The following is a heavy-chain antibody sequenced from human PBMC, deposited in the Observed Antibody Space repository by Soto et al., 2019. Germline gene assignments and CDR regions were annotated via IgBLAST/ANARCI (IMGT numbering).Heavy chain of an antibody. Sequence: SETLSLTCTVSGGSISSGGYYWSWIRQHPGKGLEWIGYIYYSGSTYYNPSLKSRVTISVDTSKNQFSLKLSSVTAADTAVYYCARETSGYCSGGSCYGWGQGTLVTVSS. V-gene: IGHV4-31*03. D-gene: IGHD2-15*01. CDR1: GGSISSGGYY. J-gene: IGHJ4*02. CDR3: ARETSGYCSGGSCYG. CDR2: IYYSGST.